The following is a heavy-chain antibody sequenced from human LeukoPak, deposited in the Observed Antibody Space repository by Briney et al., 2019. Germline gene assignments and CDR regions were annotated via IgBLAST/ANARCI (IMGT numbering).Heavy chain of an antibody. D-gene: IGHD6-19*01. J-gene: IGHJ4*02. V-gene: IGHV3-53*01. CDR2: IYSGGST. CDR3: ARDLVGSGLFDY. Sequence: GGSLRLSCAASGFTVSSNYMSWVRQAPGEGLEWVSVIYSGGSTYYADSVKGRFTISRDNSKNTLYLQMNSLRAEDTAVYYCARDLVGSGLFDYWGQGTLVTVSS. CDR1: GFTVSSNY.